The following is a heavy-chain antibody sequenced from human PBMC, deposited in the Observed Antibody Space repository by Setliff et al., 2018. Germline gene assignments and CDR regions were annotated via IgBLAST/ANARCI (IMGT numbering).Heavy chain of an antibody. CDR3: ARESATIGEFPLYYFDK. J-gene: IGHJ4*02. CDR2: FHTGGAT. D-gene: IGHD3-10*01. CDR1: GGSISSGGFY. Sequence: PSETLSLTCSVPGGSISSGGFYWSWIRQSAGRGLEWIGHFHTGGATDYNLSLKSRVTISLDSSKNQFSLRLSSVTAADAAVYFCARESATIGEFPLYYFDKWGQGIPVTVSS. V-gene: IGHV4-61*09.